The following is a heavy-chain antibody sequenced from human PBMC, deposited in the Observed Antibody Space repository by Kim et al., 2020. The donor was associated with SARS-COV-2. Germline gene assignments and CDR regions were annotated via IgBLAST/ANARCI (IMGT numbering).Heavy chain of an antibody. CDR2: ICGSGGST. D-gene: IGHD6-13*01. CDR3: AKLAAFRIAAAYGWYGVY. CDR1: GFTFSSYA. J-gene: IGHJ4*02. Sequence: GGSLRLSCAASGFTFSSYAMSWVRQAPGKGLEWVSAICGSGGSTYYADSVKGRFTIFRDNSKNTLYLQMNSLRAEDTAVYYCAKLAAFRIAAAYGWYGVYWGQGTLVTVSS. V-gene: IGHV3-23*01.